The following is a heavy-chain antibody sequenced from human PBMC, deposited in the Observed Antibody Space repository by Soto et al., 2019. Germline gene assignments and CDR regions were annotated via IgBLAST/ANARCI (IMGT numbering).Heavy chain of an antibody. CDR2: ISAYNGNT. J-gene: IGHJ4*02. Sequence: ASVKVSCKASGYTFTSYGISWVRQAPGQGLEWMGWISAYNGNTNYAQKLQGRVTMTTDTSTSTAYMELRSLRSDDTAVYCCARGLIQPAGYSSSWYGAATPFDYWGQGTLVTVSS. D-gene: IGHD6-13*01. CDR1: GYTFTSYG. CDR3: ARGLIQPAGYSSSWYGAATPFDY. V-gene: IGHV1-18*01.